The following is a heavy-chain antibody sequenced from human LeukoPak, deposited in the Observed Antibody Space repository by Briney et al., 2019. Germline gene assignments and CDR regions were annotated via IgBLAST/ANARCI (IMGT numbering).Heavy chain of an antibody. Sequence: PSETLSLTCTVSGGSISSYYWSWIRQPPGKGLEWIGYIYYSGPTKYNPSLKSRVTISVDTSKNQFSLKLSSVTAADTAVYYCARHGGSHFLYWGQGILVTVSS. V-gene: IGHV4-59*08. CDR1: GGSISSYY. J-gene: IGHJ4*02. CDR3: ARHGGSHFLY. D-gene: IGHD1-26*01. CDR2: IYYSGPT.